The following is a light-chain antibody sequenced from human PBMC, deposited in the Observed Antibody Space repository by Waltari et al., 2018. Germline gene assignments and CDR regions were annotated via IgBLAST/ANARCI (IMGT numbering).Light chain of an antibody. V-gene: IGLV1-47*01. CDR3: AAWDDSLSGRV. CDR2: RNN. Sequence: QSVLTQPPSASGTPGQRVTIPCSGSRSNLGSNYVYWYQQVPGTAPKLLIYRNNQRPSGVPDRFSGSKSGTSASLAISGLRSEDEADYYCAAWDDSLSGRVFGGGTKVTVL. CDR1: RSNLGSNY. J-gene: IGLJ3*02.